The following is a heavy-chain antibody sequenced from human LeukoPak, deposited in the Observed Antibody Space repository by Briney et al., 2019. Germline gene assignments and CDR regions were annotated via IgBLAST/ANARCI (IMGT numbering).Heavy chain of an antibody. CDR3: AKDRLGALLYFDI. Sequence: GGSLRLSCAASGFTFSSYGMSWVRQAPGKGLEWVSAISGSGGSTYYADSVKGRFTISRDNSKNTLYLQMNSLRAEDTAVYYCAKDRLGALLYFDIWGLGTMVAVSS. CDR2: ISGSGGST. CDR1: GFTFSSYG. J-gene: IGHJ3*02. D-gene: IGHD3-10*01. V-gene: IGHV3-23*01.